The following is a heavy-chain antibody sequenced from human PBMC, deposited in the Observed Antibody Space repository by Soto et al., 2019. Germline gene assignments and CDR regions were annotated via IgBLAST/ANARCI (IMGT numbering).Heavy chain of an antibody. D-gene: IGHD1-7*01. Sequence: GGSLRLSCAASGFTFSNAWMNWVRQAPGKGLEWVGRIKSKTDGGTTDYAAPVKGRFTISRDDSKNTLYLQMNSLKTEDTAVYYCTVLPRGITGTTWDFDYWGQGTLVTVSS. CDR2: IKSKTDGGTT. CDR3: TVLPRGITGTTWDFDY. CDR1: GFTFSNAW. V-gene: IGHV3-15*07. J-gene: IGHJ4*02.